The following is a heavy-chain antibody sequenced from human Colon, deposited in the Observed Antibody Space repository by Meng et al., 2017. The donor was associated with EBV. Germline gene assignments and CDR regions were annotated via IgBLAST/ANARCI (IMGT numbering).Heavy chain of an antibody. CDR1: GDSISSGESF. CDR2: MDYRGST. Sequence: HVPHPASGLVLVKPSHTLLLPCTVLGDSISSGESFWSWFRQPPGKGLEWIGYMDYRGSTFYNPSLKSRVTISVDTSKNQFSLKLSSVIAADTAVYFCARGELLWDYWGQGTLVTVSS. V-gene: IGHV4-30-4*01. D-gene: IGHD2-2*01. CDR3: ARGELLWDY. J-gene: IGHJ4*02.